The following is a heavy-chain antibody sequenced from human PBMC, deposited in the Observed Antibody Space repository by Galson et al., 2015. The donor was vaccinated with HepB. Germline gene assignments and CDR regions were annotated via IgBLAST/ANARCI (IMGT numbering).Heavy chain of an antibody. CDR1: GYTFTSYG. Sequence: SVKVSCKASGYTFTSYGISWVRQAPGQGLEWMGWISAYNGNTNYAQKLQGRVTMTTDTSTSTAYMELRSLRSDDTAVYYCARGRVVPAYYYYYGMDVWGQGTTVTVSS. J-gene: IGHJ6*02. V-gene: IGHV1-18*01. CDR3: ARGRVVPAYYYYYGMDV. CDR2: ISAYNGNT. D-gene: IGHD2-2*01.